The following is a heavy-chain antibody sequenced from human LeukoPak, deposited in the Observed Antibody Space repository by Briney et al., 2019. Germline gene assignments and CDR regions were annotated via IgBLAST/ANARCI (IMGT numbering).Heavy chain of an antibody. CDR2: MNPNSGNT. V-gene: IGHV1-8*01. Sequence: ASVKVSCKASGYTLTSYDINWVRQATGQGLEWMGWMNPNSGNTGYAQKFQGRVTMTRNTSISTAYMELSSLRSEDTAVYYCARVRLILIDYYFDYWGQGTLVTVSS. CDR1: GYTLTSYD. CDR3: ARVRLILIDYYFDY. J-gene: IGHJ4*02. D-gene: IGHD2-21*01.